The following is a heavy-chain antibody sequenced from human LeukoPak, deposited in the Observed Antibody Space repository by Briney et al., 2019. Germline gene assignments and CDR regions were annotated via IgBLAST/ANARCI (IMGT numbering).Heavy chain of an antibody. J-gene: IGHJ5*02. CDR3: AREGVYCSSTSCVNRFDP. Sequence: PGGSLRLSCAASGFTFSSYWMHWVRQAPGKGLVWVSRINSDGSSTSYADSVKGRFTISRDNAKNTLYLQMNSLRAEDTAVYYCAREGVYCSSTSCVNRFDPWGQGTLVTVSS. D-gene: IGHD2-2*01. CDR2: INSDGSST. V-gene: IGHV3-74*01. CDR1: GFTFSSYW.